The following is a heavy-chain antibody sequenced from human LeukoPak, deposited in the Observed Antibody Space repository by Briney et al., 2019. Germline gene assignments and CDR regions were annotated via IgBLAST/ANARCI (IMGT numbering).Heavy chain of an antibody. CDR1: GGSFSGYY. D-gene: IGHD2-8*01. CDR3: ARGRRTAQTKNNWFDP. V-gene: IGHV4-34*01. CDR2: INHSGST. J-gene: IGHJ5*02. Sequence: SETVSLTCAVYGGSFSGYYWSWIRQPPGKGLEWIGEINHSGSTNYNPSLKSRVTISVDTSKNQFSLKLSSVTAADTAVYYCARGRRTAQTKNNWFDPWGQGTLVTVSS.